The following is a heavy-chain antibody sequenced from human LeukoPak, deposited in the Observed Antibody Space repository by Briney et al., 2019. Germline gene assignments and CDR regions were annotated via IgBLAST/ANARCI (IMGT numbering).Heavy chain of an antibody. J-gene: IGHJ5*02. CDR2: ISGYNGNT. CDR1: GYTFSSYA. Sequence: GASVKVSCRASGYTFSSYAITWVRQAPGQGLEWMGWISGYNGNTKYALKVQGRVTVTTDTSTNTAYMELRSLRSDDTAMYYCARDHLTKYYYGSGRFDPWGQGTLVTVFS. CDR3: ARDHLTKYYYGSGRFDP. D-gene: IGHD3-10*01. V-gene: IGHV1-18*01.